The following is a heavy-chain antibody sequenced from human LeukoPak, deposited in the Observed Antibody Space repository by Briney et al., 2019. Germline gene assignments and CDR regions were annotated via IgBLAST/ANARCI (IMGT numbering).Heavy chain of an antibody. CDR3: ARGRYSGSYYDAFDI. J-gene: IGHJ3*02. CDR2: ISCYDGTT. Sequence: ASVKVSCEASGYTFRSHGISWVRQAPGQGLEWMGWISCYDGTTKYAQKFQGRVILTTDSSTRTAYMELRNLRSDDTAVYYCARGRYSGSYYDAFDIWGQGTMVTVSS. CDR1: GYTFRSHG. D-gene: IGHD1-26*01. V-gene: IGHV1-18*01.